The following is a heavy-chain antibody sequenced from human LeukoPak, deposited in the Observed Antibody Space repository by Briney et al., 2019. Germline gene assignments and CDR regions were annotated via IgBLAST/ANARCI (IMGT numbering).Heavy chain of an antibody. J-gene: IGHJ6*04. V-gene: IGHV3-7*03. CDR3: AGPSEGGMDV. CDR2: IKQDGSEK. CDR1: GFMYNNYW. Sequence: GGSLRLSCAVSGFMYNNYWMSWVRQAPGKGLEWVANIKQDGSEKYYVDSVKGRFTISRDNAKNSLYLQMNSLRAEDTAVYYCAGPSEGGMDVWGKGTTVTVSS.